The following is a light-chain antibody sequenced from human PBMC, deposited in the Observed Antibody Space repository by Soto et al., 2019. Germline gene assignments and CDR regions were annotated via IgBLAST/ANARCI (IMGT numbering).Light chain of an antibody. CDR1: SSDVGGYNY. CDR3: CSYAGSHSHYV. CDR2: DVS. Sequence: QSALTQPRSVSGSPGQSVTISCTGISSDVGGYNYVSWYQQHPGKAPKVMIYDVSKRPSGVPDRFSGSKSGNTASLTISGLQAEDEGDYYCCSYAGSHSHYVFGTGTKVTVL. J-gene: IGLJ1*01. V-gene: IGLV2-11*01.